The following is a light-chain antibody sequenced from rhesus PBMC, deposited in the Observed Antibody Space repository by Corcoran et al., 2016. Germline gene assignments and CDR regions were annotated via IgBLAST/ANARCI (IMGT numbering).Light chain of an antibody. J-gene: IGKJ1*01. CDR1: QSISSW. V-gene: IGKV1-22*01. Sequence: DIQMTQSPTSLSASVGDTVTITCRASQSISSWLAWYQQKPGKVPNLLIYQASTLQSGGPSRFIGNGSGKDFALTISRLQSEDFATYYCQHYSRSPWAFGQGTKVEVK. CDR2: QAS. CDR3: QHYSRSPWA.